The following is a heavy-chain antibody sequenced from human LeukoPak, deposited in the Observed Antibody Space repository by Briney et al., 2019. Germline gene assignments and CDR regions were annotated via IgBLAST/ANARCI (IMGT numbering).Heavy chain of an antibody. Sequence: SETLSLTCAVYGGSFSGYYWTWIRQSPGKGLEWIGEINHSGSTNYNPSLKSRVTISVDTSKNQFPLKLSSVTAADTAVYYCVRVEVGVLNWGQGTLVTVSS. CDR3: VRVEVGVLN. CDR1: GGSFSGYY. CDR2: INHSGST. D-gene: IGHD3-22*01. J-gene: IGHJ4*02. V-gene: IGHV4-34*01.